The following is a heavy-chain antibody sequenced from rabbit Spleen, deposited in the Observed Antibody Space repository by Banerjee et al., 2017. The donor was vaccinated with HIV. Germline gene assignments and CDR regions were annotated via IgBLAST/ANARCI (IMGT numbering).Heavy chain of an antibody. V-gene: IGHV1S7*01. CDR1: GFDFTNYY. D-gene: IGHD4-1*01. Sequence: QVTETGGGLVQPGGSLTLSCKTSGFDFTNYYITWGRQAPGKGLEWIGIIYAAKGSTDYASCVNGRFTISSDNAESTVDLKMTSLTAVDTASYFCARAIVPWLGLTRLDVWGPGTLVTVS. J-gene: IGHJ3*01. CDR3: ARAIVPWLGLTRLDV. CDR2: IYAAKGST.